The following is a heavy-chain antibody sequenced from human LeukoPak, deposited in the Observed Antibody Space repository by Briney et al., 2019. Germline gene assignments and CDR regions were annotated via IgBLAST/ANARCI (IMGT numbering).Heavy chain of an antibody. D-gene: IGHD6-13*01. CDR2: ISSSGSTI. Sequence: GGSLRLSCAASGFTFSDYYMSWNRQAPGKGLEWVSYISSSGSTIYYADSVKGRFTISRDNAKNSLYLQMNSLRAEDTAVYYCASVRSSWYLDYWGQGTLVTVSS. V-gene: IGHV3-11*01. J-gene: IGHJ4*02. CDR1: GFTFSDYY. CDR3: ASVRSSWYLDY.